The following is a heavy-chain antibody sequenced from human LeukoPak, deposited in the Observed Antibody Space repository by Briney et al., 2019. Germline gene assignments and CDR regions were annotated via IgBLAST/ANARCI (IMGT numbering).Heavy chain of an antibody. CDR3: ARDGTSTDDY. Sequence: ASVKVSCKTSGYTFSNLGISWVRQAPGQGLEWMGWISGNNDNPNYGQKFQGRFTVTTDSSTSTAYMELRNLRSEDTAVYYCARDGTSTDDYWGQGTLVTVSS. V-gene: IGHV1-18*01. D-gene: IGHD2-2*01. CDR1: GYTFSNLG. CDR2: ISGNNDNP. J-gene: IGHJ4*02.